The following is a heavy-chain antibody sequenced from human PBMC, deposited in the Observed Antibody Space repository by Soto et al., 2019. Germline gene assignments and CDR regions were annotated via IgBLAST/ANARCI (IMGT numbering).Heavy chain of an antibody. CDR2: IIPIFGTA. Sequence: QAQLEQSGGEVKKPGSSVKVSCKASRVAFSKFIVTWVLQAPGLGLEWVGGIIPIFGTANYAQKFQGRVTITADESTSTSYMEVKNLRSEDTAVYYCAKVRYSSPMGYYYGMDVWGQGTTVTVSS. J-gene: IGHJ6*02. D-gene: IGHD6-19*01. CDR1: RVAFSKFI. CDR3: AKVRYSSPMGYYYGMDV. V-gene: IGHV1-69*01.